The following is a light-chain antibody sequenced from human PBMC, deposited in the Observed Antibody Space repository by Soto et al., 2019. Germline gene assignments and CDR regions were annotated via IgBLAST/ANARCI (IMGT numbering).Light chain of an antibody. Sequence: EIVLTQSPGTLSLSPGERATLSCRASQSVSSSRLAWYRQKPGQAPRLLIYGASSRATGIPDRFSGSGSGTDFTLAIRRLEPEDFAVYYCHQFGYSPRTFGQGTKVDIK. CDR3: HQFGYSPRT. V-gene: IGKV3-20*01. J-gene: IGKJ1*01. CDR1: QSVSSSR. CDR2: GAS.